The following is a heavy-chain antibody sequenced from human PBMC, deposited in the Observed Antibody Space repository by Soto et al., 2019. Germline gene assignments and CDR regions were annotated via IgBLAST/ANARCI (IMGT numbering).Heavy chain of an antibody. Sequence: SETLSLTCSVSGGSMIECFCSWIRHSPGKGLEWIVYIYYLGSTDYNPSLKSRVTISVDTSKRQFSLRLTSVTAADTAVYYCARDGYDGSGSPYPAYWGPGTQVTVSS. CDR1: GGSMIECF. J-gene: IGHJ4*02. CDR3: ARDGYDGSGSPYPAY. V-gene: IGHV4-59*01. D-gene: IGHD3-10*01. CDR2: IYYLGST.